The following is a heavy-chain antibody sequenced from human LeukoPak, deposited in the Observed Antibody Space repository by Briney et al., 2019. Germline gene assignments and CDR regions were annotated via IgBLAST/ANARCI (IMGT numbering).Heavy chain of an antibody. Sequence: SETLSLTCAVYGGSFSGYYWSWIRQPAGKGLEWIGRIYTSGSTNYNPSLKSRVTISVDTSKNQFSLKLSSVTAADTAVYYCARAPTTPYYYYMDVRGKGTTVTVSS. J-gene: IGHJ6*03. CDR2: IYTSGST. D-gene: IGHD4-11*01. V-gene: IGHV4-59*10. CDR1: GGSFSGYY. CDR3: ARAPTTPYYYYMDV.